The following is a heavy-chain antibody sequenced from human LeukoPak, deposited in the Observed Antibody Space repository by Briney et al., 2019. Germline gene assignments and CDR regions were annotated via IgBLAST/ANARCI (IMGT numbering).Heavy chain of an antibody. D-gene: IGHD3-3*01. J-gene: IGHJ4*02. Sequence: SETLSLTCAVYGGSFSGYYWSWIRQPPGKGLEWIGEINHSGSTNYNPSLKSRVTISADTSKNQFSLKLSSVTAADTAVYYCARRLLRFYYFDYWGQGTLVTVSS. V-gene: IGHV4-34*01. CDR2: INHSGST. CDR1: GGSFSGYY. CDR3: ARRLLRFYYFDY.